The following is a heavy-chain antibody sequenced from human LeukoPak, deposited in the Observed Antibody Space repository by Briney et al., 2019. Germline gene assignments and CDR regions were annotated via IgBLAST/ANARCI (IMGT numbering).Heavy chain of an antibody. CDR3: ARGSHDILTGYHYYYYYMDV. CDR2: IYYSGST. V-gene: IGHV4-59*01. D-gene: IGHD3-9*01. CDR1: GGSISSYY. J-gene: IGHJ6*03. Sequence: SETLSLTCTVSGGSISSYYWSWIRQPPGKGLEWIGYIYYSGSTNYNPSLKSRVTISVDTSKNQFSLKLSSVTAADTAVYYCARGSHDILTGYHYYYYYMDVWGNGTTVTISS.